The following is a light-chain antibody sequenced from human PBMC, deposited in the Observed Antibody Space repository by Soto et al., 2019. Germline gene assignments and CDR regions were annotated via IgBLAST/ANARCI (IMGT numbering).Light chain of an antibody. Sequence: QSALTQPASVSGSPVQSITLSCTGTNSDIGGYNIVSWYQQHPGKAPKLMIYDVSIWPSGVSDRFSGSKSANTASLTISGLQPEDEADYYCTSYATGGTHVFGTGTKLTVL. J-gene: IGLJ1*01. V-gene: IGLV2-14*01. CDR1: NSDIGGYNI. CDR3: TSYATGGTHV. CDR2: DVS.